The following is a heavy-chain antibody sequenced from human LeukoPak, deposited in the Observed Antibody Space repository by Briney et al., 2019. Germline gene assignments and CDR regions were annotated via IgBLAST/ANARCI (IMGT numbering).Heavy chain of an antibody. CDR2: IYYTGNT. CDR1: GGSVSSSNFY. V-gene: IGHV4-39*07. J-gene: IGHJ4*02. CDR3: ARGSVFWALVGATHFDY. D-gene: IGHD1-26*01. Sequence: SETLSLTCTVSGGSVSSSNFYWAWIRQPPGKGLEWIGSIYYTGNTFYNPSLKSRGTLSIDTSKNQFSLKLTSVTAADTAVYYCARGSVFWALVGATHFDYWGQGTLVTVSS.